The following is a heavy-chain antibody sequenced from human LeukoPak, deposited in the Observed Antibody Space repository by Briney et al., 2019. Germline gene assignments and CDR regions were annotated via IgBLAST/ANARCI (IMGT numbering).Heavy chain of an antibody. CDR1: GFTFSSYA. CDR3: ARDGGYCSGGSCYQDH. CDR2: ISYDGSNK. D-gene: IGHD2-15*01. Sequence: GGSLRLSCAASGFTFSSYAMHWVRQAPGKGLGWVAVISYDGSNKYYADSVKGRFTISRDNSKNTLYLQMNSLRAEDTAVYYCARDGGYCSGGSCYQDHWGQGTLVTVSS. V-gene: IGHV3-30-3*01. J-gene: IGHJ4*02.